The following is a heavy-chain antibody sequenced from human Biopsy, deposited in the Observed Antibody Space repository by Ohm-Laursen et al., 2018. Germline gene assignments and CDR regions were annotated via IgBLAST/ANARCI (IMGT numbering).Heavy chain of an antibody. CDR3: AKHGSGWTGDDAFHI. Sequence: SETLSLTCTASGGSISGSSWSWIRQAPGKGLEWIGYISYSRDTNYNPSLKSRITISVDTSKNQFSLKLTSVTAADTAVYYCAKHGSGWTGDDAFHIWGQGTMATVSS. J-gene: IGHJ3*02. D-gene: IGHD6-19*01. CDR1: GGSISGSS. V-gene: IGHV4-59*08. CDR2: ISYSRDT.